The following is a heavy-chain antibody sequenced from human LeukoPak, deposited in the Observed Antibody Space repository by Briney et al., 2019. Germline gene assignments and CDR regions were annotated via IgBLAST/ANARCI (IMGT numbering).Heavy chain of an antibody. Sequence: SETLSLTCTVSGGSVSSYYWSWIRQPPGKGLEWIGYIYYSGSTNYNPSLKSRVTISVDTSKNQFSLKLSSVTAADTAVYHCARDNWNYGSSMDVWGQGTTITVSS. D-gene: IGHD1-7*01. V-gene: IGHV4-59*02. CDR3: ARDNWNYGSSMDV. CDR1: GGSVSSYY. CDR2: IYYSGST. J-gene: IGHJ6*02.